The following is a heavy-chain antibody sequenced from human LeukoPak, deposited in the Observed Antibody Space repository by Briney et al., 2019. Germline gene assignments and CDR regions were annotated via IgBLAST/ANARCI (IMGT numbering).Heavy chain of an antibody. J-gene: IGHJ4*02. V-gene: IGHV4-34*01. CDR3: ARRRITMVRGVNDRFDY. CDR2: INHSGST. CDR1: GGSLSDYY. Sequence: SETLSLTCAVYGGSLSDYYWSWIRQPPGKGLEWIGEINHSGSTNYNPSLKSRVTISVDTSKNQFSLKLSSVTAADTAVYYCARRRITMVRGVNDRFDYWGQGTLVTVSS. D-gene: IGHD3-10*01.